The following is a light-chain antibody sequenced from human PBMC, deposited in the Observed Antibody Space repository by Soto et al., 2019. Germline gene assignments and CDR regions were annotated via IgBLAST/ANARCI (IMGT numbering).Light chain of an antibody. CDR2: GAS. CDR1: QSVSGN. CDR3: QQYNNWPPWT. V-gene: IGKV3-15*01. J-gene: IGKJ1*01. Sequence: EIVMTQSPATLSVSPGERATLSCRASQSVSGNLAWYQQKPGQAPRLLIFGASTRATGIPARFSGSGSGTEFTLTISSLQSEDFAVYYCQQYNNWPPWTFGQGTKVDIK.